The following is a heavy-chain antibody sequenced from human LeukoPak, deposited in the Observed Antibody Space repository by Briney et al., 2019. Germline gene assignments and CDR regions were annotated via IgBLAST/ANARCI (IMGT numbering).Heavy chain of an antibody. CDR1: GSKLTEFS. CDR3: AREGAPTYYDILTGLDY. CDR2: FGPEHGET. D-gene: IGHD3-9*01. Sequence: ASVKVACKVFGSKLTEFSMHWVRQAPRKGLEWMGGFGPEHGETLYAQNFQGRVAVTEDRATDTAYMELSGLRSEDTAVYYCAREGAPTYYDILTGLDYWGQGTLVTVSS. J-gene: IGHJ4*02. V-gene: IGHV1-24*01.